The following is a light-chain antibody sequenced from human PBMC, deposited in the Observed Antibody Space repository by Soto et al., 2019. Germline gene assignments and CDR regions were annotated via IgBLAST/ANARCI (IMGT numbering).Light chain of an antibody. CDR1: QSVSSSY. CDR2: GAS. CDR3: QQYGSSPMT. Sequence: EIVLTQSPGTLSLSPGARATLSCRASQSVSSSYLAWYQQKPGQAPRLLIYGASSRATGIPDRFSGSGSGTDFTLTISRLEPEDFAVYYCQQYGSSPMTFGQGTKVESK. J-gene: IGKJ1*01. V-gene: IGKV3-20*01.